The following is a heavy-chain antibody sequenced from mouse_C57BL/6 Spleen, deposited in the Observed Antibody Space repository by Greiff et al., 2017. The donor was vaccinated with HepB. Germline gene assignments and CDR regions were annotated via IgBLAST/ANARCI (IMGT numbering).Heavy chain of an antibody. J-gene: IGHJ2*01. V-gene: IGHV1-72*01. CDR1: GYTFTSYW. CDR2: IDPNSGGT. Sequence: QVQLQQPGAELVKPGASVKLSCKASGYTFTSYWMHWVKQRPGRGLEWIGRIDPNSGGTKYNEKFKSKATLTVDKPSSTAYMQLSSLTSEDSAVYYCAREGLITTVVPYYFDDWGQGTTLTVSS. D-gene: IGHD1-1*01. CDR3: AREGLITTVVPYYFDD.